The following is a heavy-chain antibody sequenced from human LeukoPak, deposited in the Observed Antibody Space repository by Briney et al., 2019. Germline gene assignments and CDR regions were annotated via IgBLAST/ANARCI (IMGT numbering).Heavy chain of an antibody. V-gene: IGHV4-39*01. D-gene: IGHD6-6*01. CDR1: GGSISSSSYY. CDR3: ASEGGSSSGWFDP. Sequence: PSETLSLTCTVSGGSISSSSYYWGWIRRPPGKGLEWIGSIYYSGSTYYNPSLKSRVTISVDTSKNQFSLKLSSVTAADTAVYYCASEGGSSSGWFDPWGQGTLVTVSS. J-gene: IGHJ5*02. CDR2: IYYSGST.